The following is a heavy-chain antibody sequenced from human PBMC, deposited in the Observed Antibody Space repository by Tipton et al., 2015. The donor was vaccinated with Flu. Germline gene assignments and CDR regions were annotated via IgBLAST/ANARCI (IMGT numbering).Heavy chain of an antibody. CDR2: ISHSGST. CDR3: ARVGHLLRQHWYLDL. D-gene: IGHD2-2*01. CDR1: GGSSSGYY. J-gene: IGHJ2*01. V-gene: IGHV4-34*01. Sequence: TLSLTCAVYGGSSSGYYWTWIRQPPGKGLEWIGEISHSGSTNYNPSLKSRVTISIDTSKNQFSLKLSSVTAADTAVYYCARVGHLLRQHWYLDLWGRGTLVTVSS.